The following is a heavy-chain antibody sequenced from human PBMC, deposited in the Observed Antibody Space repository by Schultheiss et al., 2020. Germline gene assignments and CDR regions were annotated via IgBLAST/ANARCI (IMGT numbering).Heavy chain of an antibody. D-gene: IGHD4-17*01. V-gene: IGHV1-46*01. Sequence: ASVKVSCKASGYTFTSYYMHWVRQAPGQGLEWMGIINPSGGSTSYAQKFQGRVTMTRDTSTSTVYMEMSSLRSEDTAVYYCAREGEDYGDYESFDYWGQGTLVTGSS. CDR1: GYTFTSYY. J-gene: IGHJ4*02. CDR2: INPSGGST. CDR3: AREGEDYGDYESFDY.